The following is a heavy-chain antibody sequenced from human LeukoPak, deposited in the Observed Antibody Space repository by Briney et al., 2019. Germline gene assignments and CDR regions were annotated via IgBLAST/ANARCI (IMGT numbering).Heavy chain of an antibody. CDR2: INPNSGGT. D-gene: IGHD2-15*01. CDR3: ARGYCSGGSCYYYYYYYYGMDV. Sequence: SVKVSCKASGYTFTGYYMHWVRQAPGQGLEWMGWINPNSGGTNYAQKFQGRVTMTRDTSISTAYMELSRLRSDDTAVYYCARGYCSGGSCYYYYYYYYGMDVWGQGTTVTVSS. CDR1: GYTFTGYY. J-gene: IGHJ6*02. V-gene: IGHV1-2*02.